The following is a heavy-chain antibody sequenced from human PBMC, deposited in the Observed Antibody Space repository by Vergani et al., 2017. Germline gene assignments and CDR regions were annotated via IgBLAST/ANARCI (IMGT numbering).Heavy chain of an antibody. CDR3: TKDAVCGGFYGWGSLHNGPFDY. Sequence: EVQLVESGGGLVQPGRSLRLSCAASGFTFDDYAMHWVRQAPGKGLEWVSGISWNSGSIGYADSVKGRFTISRDNAKNSLYLQMNSLRAEDTTLYYCTKDAVCGGFYGWGSLHNGPFDYWGQGTLVTVSS. CDR1: GFTFDDYA. D-gene: IGHD3-10*01. V-gene: IGHV3-9*01. CDR2: ISWNSGSI. J-gene: IGHJ4*02.